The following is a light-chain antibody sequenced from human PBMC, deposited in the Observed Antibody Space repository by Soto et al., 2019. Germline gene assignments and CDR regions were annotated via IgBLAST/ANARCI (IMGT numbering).Light chain of an antibody. CDR2: GVN. Sequence: QSVLTQPPSVSGAPGQTVTISCTGSSSNIGAGYDVHWYQHLPGTAPKLLIYGVNNRPSGVPDRFSGSKSGTSASLAITGLQAEDEADYYCQSYDSSLDVFGTGTKLTVL. J-gene: IGLJ1*01. V-gene: IGLV1-40*01. CDR3: QSYDSSLDV. CDR1: SSNIGAGYD.